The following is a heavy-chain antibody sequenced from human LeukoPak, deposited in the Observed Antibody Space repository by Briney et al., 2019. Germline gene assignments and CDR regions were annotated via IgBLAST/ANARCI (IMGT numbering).Heavy chain of an antibody. D-gene: IGHD3-3*01. CDR1: GGTFSSYA. V-gene: IGHV1-2*02. J-gene: IGHJ5*02. CDR3: ARDHHDFWSGYWPSWFDP. Sequence: ASVKVSCKASGGTFSSYAISWVRQAPGQGLEWMGWINPNSGGTNYAQKFQGRVTMTRDTSISTAYMELSRLRSDDTAVYYCARDHHDFWSGYWPSWFDPWGQGTLVTVSS. CDR2: INPNSGGT.